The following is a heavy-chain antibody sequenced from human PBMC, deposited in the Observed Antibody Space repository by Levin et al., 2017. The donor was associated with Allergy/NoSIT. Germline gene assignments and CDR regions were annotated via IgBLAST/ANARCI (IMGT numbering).Heavy chain of an antibody. CDR1: GHTFSGYS. Sequence: GESLKISCKASGHTFSGYSMHWVRQAPGQGLEWMGWINSNSGATKHAQRFQGRVTMTRDTSINTAYMELSRLRSDDTAIYYCARDFGDDYKYVSERVWYFDLWGRGTLVTVSP. J-gene: IGHJ2*01. CDR3: ARDFGDDYKYVSERVWYFDL. D-gene: IGHD5-24*01. CDR2: INSNSGAT. V-gene: IGHV1-2*02.